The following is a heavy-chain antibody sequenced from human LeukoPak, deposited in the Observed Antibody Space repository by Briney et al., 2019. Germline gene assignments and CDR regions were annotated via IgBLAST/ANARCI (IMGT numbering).Heavy chain of an antibody. Sequence: PGGSLRLSCAASGFTFSSYSMNWVRQAPGKGLEWVSSISSSSSYIYYADSVKGRFTISRDNAKNSLYLQMNSLRAEDTAVYYCAREAAAGPVSSALLDYWGQGTLVTVSS. CDR1: GFTFSSYS. CDR2: ISSSSSYI. D-gene: IGHD6-13*01. V-gene: IGHV3-21*04. CDR3: AREAAAGPVSSALLDY. J-gene: IGHJ4*02.